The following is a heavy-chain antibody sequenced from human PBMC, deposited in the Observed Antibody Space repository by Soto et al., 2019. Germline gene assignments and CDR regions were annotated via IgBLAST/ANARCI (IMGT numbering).Heavy chain of an antibody. CDR3: ARGLSEPGYYNVRYYYGMDV. CDR1: DGSFSGYY. Sequence: QVQLQQWGAGLLKPSETVSLTCAVYDGSFSGYYWSWIRQPPGKGLEWVGEISNSGSTKYNPSLKGRVNISIDTSKNQFSLKLSSVTAADPAVYYCARGLSEPGYYNVRYYYGMDVWGQGTTVTVSS. D-gene: IGHD3-9*01. CDR2: ISNSGST. J-gene: IGHJ6*02. V-gene: IGHV4-34*01.